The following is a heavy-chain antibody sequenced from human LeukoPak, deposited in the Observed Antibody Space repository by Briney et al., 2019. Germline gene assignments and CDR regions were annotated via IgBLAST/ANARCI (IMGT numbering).Heavy chain of an antibody. V-gene: IGHV1-18*01. CDR1: GYTFTSSG. Sequence: GASVKVSCKASGYTFTSSGIGWVRQAPGQGLEWMGWISTHDVNTKYAQKLQGRVTLTTDTSTSTAYMELRSLRSDDTAVYYCARDCIGCHGFDYWGQGTLVTVSS. D-gene: IGHD2-15*01. CDR3: ARDCIGCHGFDY. J-gene: IGHJ4*02. CDR2: ISTHDVNT.